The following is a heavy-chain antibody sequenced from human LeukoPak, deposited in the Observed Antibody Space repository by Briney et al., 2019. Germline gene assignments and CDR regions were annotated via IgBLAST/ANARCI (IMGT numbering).Heavy chain of an antibody. CDR2: IYYSGSN. CDR3: ARRGYFDGSGLDH. CDR1: HGSINSYY. V-gene: IGHV4-59*01. D-gene: IGHD3-22*01. J-gene: IGHJ4*02. Sequence: SETLSLTCAVSHGSINSYYWSWIRQPPGKGLEWVGYIYYSGSNNYNPSPKSRVTISLDTSKNQLSLKLSSVTAADTAVYFCARRGYFDGSGLDHWGQGTLVTVSS.